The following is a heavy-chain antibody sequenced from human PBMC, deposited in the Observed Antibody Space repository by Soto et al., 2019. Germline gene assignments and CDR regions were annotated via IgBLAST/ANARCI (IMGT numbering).Heavy chain of an antibody. CDR3: ASARYDILTPYGMDV. D-gene: IGHD3-9*01. V-gene: IGHV4-31*03. CDR2: IHYSGST. CDR1: GGSISSGGYY. Sequence: SETLSLTCTVSGGSISSGGYYWSWIRQHPGKGLEWIGYIHYSGSTYYNPSLKSRVTISVDTSKNQFSLKLSSVTAADTAVYYCASARYDILTPYGMDVWGQGTTVTVSS. J-gene: IGHJ6*02.